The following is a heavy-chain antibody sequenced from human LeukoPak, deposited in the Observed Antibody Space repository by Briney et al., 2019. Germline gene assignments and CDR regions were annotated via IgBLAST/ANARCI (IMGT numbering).Heavy chain of an antibody. CDR3: AKGSYYDSSGSFYFDY. CDR1: GFNFDRYT. Sequence: GGSLRLSCATSGFNFDRYTIRWVRQAPGKGLEWVSGISGSGDNTYYADSVKGRFTISRDNSKNTLYVQVNSLGTEDTAAYYCAKGSYYDSSGSFYFDYWGQGTLVTVSS. J-gene: IGHJ4*02. D-gene: IGHD3-22*01. V-gene: IGHV3-23*01. CDR2: ISGSGDNT.